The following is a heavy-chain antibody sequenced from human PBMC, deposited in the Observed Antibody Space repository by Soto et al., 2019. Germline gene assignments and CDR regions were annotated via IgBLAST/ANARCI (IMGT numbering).Heavy chain of an antibody. V-gene: IGHV1-2*04. CDR1: GYTFTGYY. D-gene: IGHD2-15*01. J-gene: IGHJ4*02. Sequence: GASVKVSCKASGYTFTGYYMHWVRQAPGQGLEWMGWINPNSGGTNYAQKFQGWVTMTRDTSISTAYMELSRLRSDDTAVYYCARELSFGGPDFDYWGQGTLVTVSS. CDR2: INPNSGGT. CDR3: ARELSFGGPDFDY.